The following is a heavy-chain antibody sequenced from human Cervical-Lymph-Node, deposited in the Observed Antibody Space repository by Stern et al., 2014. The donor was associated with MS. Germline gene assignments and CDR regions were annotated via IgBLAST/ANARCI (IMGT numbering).Heavy chain of an antibody. V-gene: IGHV3-53*01. J-gene: IGHJ4*02. CDR3: ARDTSSPERSDW. CDR2: ITNVGST. D-gene: IGHD1-1*01. Sequence: VPLVQSGGGVIQPGGSLRLSCTASRFTVSRDYMTWVRQAPGKGLEWVSLITNVGSTFYTDSEKGRFTISRDDSKNTVYRHMTSLRAEDTAMYYCARDTSSPERSDWWGQGTLVTVAS. CDR1: RFTVSRDY.